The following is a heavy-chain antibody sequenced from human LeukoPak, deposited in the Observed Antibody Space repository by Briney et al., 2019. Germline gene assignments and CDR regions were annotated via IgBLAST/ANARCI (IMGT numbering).Heavy chain of an antibody. CDR1: GFTFTTYA. CDR3: ARELGSAAFDY. V-gene: IGHV3-48*01. D-gene: IGHD3-16*01. J-gene: IGHJ4*02. Sequence: GGSLRLSCAASGFTFTTYAMSWVRQAPGKGLEWVSYISSTSNTMYYADSVKGRFTISRDNAKNSLYLQMNSLRPEDTAVYYCARELGSAAFDYWGQGTLVTVSS. CDR2: ISSTSNTM.